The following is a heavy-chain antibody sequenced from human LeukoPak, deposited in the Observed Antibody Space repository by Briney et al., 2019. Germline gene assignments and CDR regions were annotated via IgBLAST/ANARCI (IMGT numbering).Heavy chain of an antibody. V-gene: IGHV3-30-3*01. CDR2: ISYDGNNE. D-gene: IGHD2-15*01. Sequence: GRSLRLSCAASGFSFSSYVMYWVRQAPGKGLECVAVISYDGNNEYYADSMKGRFTISRDNSKNTLYLQMNSLRAEDTAVYYCARDGAYCAGGSCHSYNAFDICGQGTVVTISS. J-gene: IGHJ3*02. CDR1: GFSFSSYV. CDR3: ARDGAYCAGGSCHSYNAFDI.